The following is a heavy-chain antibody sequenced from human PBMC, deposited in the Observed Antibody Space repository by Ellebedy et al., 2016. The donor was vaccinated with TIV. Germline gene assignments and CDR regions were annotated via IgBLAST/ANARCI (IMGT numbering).Heavy chain of an antibody. CDR1: GGSFSGYY. CDR3: ARAHNPGSGSAFDY. Sequence: ESLKISXAVYGGSFSGYYWSWIRQPPGKGLEWIGEINHSGSTNYNPSLKSRVTISVDTSKNQFSLKLSSVTAADTAVYYCARAHNPGSGSAFDYWGQGTLVTVSS. D-gene: IGHD3-10*01. V-gene: IGHV4-34*01. J-gene: IGHJ4*02. CDR2: INHSGST.